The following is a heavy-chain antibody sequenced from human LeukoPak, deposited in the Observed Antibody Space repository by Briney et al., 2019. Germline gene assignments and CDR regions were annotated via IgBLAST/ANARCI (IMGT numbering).Heavy chain of an antibody. CDR2: ISSSSSYI. CDR1: GFTVSSNY. CDR3: ARRQQLVLTTQHRGYYYMDV. Sequence: GGSLRLSCAASGFTVSSNYMSRVRRAPGKGLEWVSSISSSSSYIYYADSVKGRFTISRDNAKNSLYLQMNSLRAEDTAVYYCARRQQLVLTTQHRGYYYMDVWGKGTTVTVSS. V-gene: IGHV3-21*01. D-gene: IGHD6-13*01. J-gene: IGHJ6*03.